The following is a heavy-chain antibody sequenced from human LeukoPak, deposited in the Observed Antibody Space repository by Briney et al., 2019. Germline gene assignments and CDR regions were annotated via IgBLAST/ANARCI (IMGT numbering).Heavy chain of an antibody. CDR3: VRDFIAAAGTGA. D-gene: IGHD6-13*01. CDR2: INPNSGGT. V-gene: IGHV1-2*02. CDR1: GYTFTAYY. Sequence: RASVKVSCKASGYTFTAYYMHWVRQAPGQGLEWMGWINPNSGGTDYSQKFQGRVTMTRDTSINTAYMELSSLRFDDRAVYYCVRDFIAAAGTGAWGQGTLVTVSS. J-gene: IGHJ5*02.